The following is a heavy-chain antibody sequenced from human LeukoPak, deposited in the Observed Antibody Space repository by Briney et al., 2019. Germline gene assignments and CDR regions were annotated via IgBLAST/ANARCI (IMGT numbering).Heavy chain of an antibody. CDR2: IYYSGST. CDR1: GGSISSYY. V-gene: IGHV4-59*01. CDR3: AREERDPFTIDY. J-gene: IGHJ4*02. Sequence: SETLSLTCTVSGGSISSYYWSWIRQPPGRGLEWIGYIYYSGSTNYNPSLKSRVTISVDTSKNQFSLKLSSVTAADTVVYYCAREERDPFTIDYWGQGTLVTVFS.